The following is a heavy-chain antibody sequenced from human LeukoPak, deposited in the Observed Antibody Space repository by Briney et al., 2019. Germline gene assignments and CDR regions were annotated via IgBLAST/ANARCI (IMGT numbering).Heavy chain of an antibody. CDR1: GFTFSNYA. D-gene: IGHD2-8*01. CDR3: AKMVSWVDY. V-gene: IGHV3-23*01. J-gene: IGHJ4*02. CDR2: ISDSGRNT. Sequence: PGGSLRLSCAASGFTFSNYAMSWVRQAPGKGLEWVSAISDSGRNTYYADSVKGRFTISRDNSKNTLYLQMDSLRAEDTAVYYCAKMVSWVDYWGQGTLVTVSS.